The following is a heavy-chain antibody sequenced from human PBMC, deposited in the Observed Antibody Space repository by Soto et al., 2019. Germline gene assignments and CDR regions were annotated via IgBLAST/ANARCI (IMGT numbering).Heavy chain of an antibody. CDR1: GGTFSSYT. Sequence: QVQLVQSGAEVKKPGSSVKVSCKASGGTFSSYTISWVRQAPGQGLEWMGRIIPILGIANYAQKFQGRVTITADKSKSTAYMELSSLISEDTAVYYCARSAVEIATIEPLGGADFDIWGQGTMVTVSS. J-gene: IGHJ3*02. D-gene: IGHD2-21*01. V-gene: IGHV1-69*02. CDR2: IIPILGIA. CDR3: ARSAVEIATIEPLGGADFDI.